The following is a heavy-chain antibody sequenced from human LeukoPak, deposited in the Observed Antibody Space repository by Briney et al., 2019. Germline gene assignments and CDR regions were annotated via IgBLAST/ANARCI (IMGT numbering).Heavy chain of an antibody. CDR1: GGSFSGYY. CDR2: INHSGST. J-gene: IGHJ2*01. CDR3: ARHVYDYGGRIYWYFDL. V-gene: IGHV4-34*01. Sequence: PSETLSLTCAVYGGSFSGYYWSWIRQPPGEGLEWIGEINHSGSTNYNPSLKSRVTISVDTSKNQFSLKLSSVTAADTAVYYCARHVYDYGGRIYWYFDLWGRGTLVTVSS. D-gene: IGHD4-17*01.